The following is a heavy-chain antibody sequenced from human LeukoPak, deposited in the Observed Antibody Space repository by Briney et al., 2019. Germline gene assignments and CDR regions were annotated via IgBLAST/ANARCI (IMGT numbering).Heavy chain of an antibody. CDR3: ARSNQADDY. CDR1: GFTFSSYW. Sequence: GGSLRLSCVASGFTFSSYWMHWVRQVPGKGLVWVSRINTGGSSTTYADSVKGRFTISRDNAKNTLYLQMNSLRAEDTAVYYCARSNQADDYWGQGTLVTVSS. J-gene: IGHJ4*02. CDR2: INTGGSST. D-gene: IGHD4-11*01. V-gene: IGHV3-74*01.